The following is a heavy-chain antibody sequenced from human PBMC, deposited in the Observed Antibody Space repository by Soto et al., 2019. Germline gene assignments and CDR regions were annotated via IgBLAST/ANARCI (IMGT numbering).Heavy chain of an antibody. CDR1: GNHFTCYW. Sequence: WESLTIPCTCSGNHFTCYWDGLVRQMPGKGLKWMGIIYPGDSDTRYSPSFQGQVTISADKSISTAYLQWSSLKASDTAMYYCAVFGFMLFGVVNISPSYYYYGMDVWGQGTTVTVSS. J-gene: IGHJ6*02. V-gene: IGHV5-51*01. D-gene: IGHD3-3*01. CDR3: AVFGFMLFGVVNISPSYYYYGMDV. CDR2: IYPGDSDT.